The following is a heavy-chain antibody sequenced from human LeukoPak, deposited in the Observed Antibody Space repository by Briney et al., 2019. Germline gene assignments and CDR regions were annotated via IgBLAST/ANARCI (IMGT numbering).Heavy chain of an antibody. D-gene: IGHD3-10*01. CDR3: AITHGSGNYGDY. CDR2: IRYDGSNE. V-gene: IGHV3-30*02. CDR1: GFTFGGYA. J-gene: IGHJ4*02. Sequence: PGGSLRLSCAASGFTFGGYAMHWVRQAPGKGLQSVAFIRYDGSNEYYADSVKGRFTISRDNSKNTLYLQMNSLKPEDTAVYYCAITHGSGNYGDYWGQGTLVTVSS.